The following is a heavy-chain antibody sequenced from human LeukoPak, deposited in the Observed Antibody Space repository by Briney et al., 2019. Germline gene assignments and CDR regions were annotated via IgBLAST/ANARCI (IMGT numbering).Heavy chain of an antibody. CDR2: IIPILGLS. V-gene: IGHV1-69*04. D-gene: IGHD2-2*01. J-gene: IGHJ4*02. CDR3: ARGSCSSSSCYNDFDY. CDR1: GVTFSSYS. Sequence: SVKVSCKASGVTFSSYSISWVRQAPGQGLEWMGRIIPILGLSNYAQKFHDRGTITADKSTSTAYMELSSLRSEDTAVYYCARGSCSSSSCYNDFDYWGQGTLVTVSS.